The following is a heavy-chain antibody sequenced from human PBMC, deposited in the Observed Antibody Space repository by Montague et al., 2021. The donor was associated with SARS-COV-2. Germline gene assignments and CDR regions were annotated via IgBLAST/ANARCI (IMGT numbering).Heavy chain of an antibody. CDR3: ARGADYDFWSGFLRYKWFGH. CDR2: ITHSGST. V-gene: IGHV4-39*07. D-gene: IGHD3-3*01. J-gene: IGHJ5*02. CDR1: GGSISSGGYY. Sequence: SETLSLTCTVSGGSISSGGYYSSWIRQSPGKGLEWIGEITHSGSTNHNPSLQRRVTISVDKSKKQVSLKLRSLTAADTAVYYCARGADYDFWSGFLRYKWFGHWGQGTPVIVSS.